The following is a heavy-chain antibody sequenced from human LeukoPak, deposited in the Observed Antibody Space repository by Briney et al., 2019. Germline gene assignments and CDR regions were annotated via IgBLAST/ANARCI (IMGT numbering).Heavy chain of an antibody. CDR1: GYTFSIYN. CDR2: INPSDGST. V-gene: IGHV1-46*01. Sequence: GASVKVSCKASGYTFSIYNMHWVRQAPGQGLEWMGVINPSDGSTSYAQKFQGRVTMTRDTSTSTVYMELNSLRSEDTAVYYCARKVDPRAFDIWGQGTMVTVSS. D-gene: IGHD3-9*01. CDR3: ARKVDPRAFDI. J-gene: IGHJ3*02.